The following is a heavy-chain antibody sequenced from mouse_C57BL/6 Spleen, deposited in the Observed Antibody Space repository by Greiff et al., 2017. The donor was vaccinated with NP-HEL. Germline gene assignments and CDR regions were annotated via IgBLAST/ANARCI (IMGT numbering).Heavy chain of an antibody. CDR3: ARVAKSYYFDY. CDR1: GFTFSSYA. Sequence: EVKLMESGGGLVKPGGSLKLSCAASGFTFSSYAMSWVRQTPEKRLEWVATISDGGSYTYYPDNVKGRFTISRDNAKNNLYLQMSHLKSEDTAMYYCARVAKSYYFDYWGSYTTLTVSS. J-gene: IGHJ2*01. CDR2: ISDGGSYT. V-gene: IGHV5-4*03. D-gene: IGHD1-1*01.